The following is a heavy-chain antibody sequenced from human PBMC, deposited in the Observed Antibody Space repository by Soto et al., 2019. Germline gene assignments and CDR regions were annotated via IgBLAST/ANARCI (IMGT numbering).Heavy chain of an antibody. CDR3: AKEGYVVVVAATFY. V-gene: IGHV3-23*01. CDR2: ISGGGGST. Sequence: GGSLRLSCAASGFTFSSYAMSWVRQAPGKGLEWVSAISGGGGSTYYADSVKGRFTISRDNSKNTLYLQMNSLRAEDTAVYYCAKEGYVVVVAATFYWGQGTLVTVSS. J-gene: IGHJ4*02. D-gene: IGHD2-15*01. CDR1: GFTFSSYA.